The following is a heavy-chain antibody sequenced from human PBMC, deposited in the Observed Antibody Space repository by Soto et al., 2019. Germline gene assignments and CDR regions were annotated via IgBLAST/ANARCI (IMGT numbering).Heavy chain of an antibody. CDR2: MNPNSGNT. J-gene: IGHJ4*02. V-gene: IGHV1-8*01. Sequence: QVQLVQSGAEVKKPGASVKVSCKASGYTFTSYDINWVRQATGQGLEWMGWMNPNSGNTGYAQKFQGRVTMTRNTSISTAYRERSSLRAEDTAVYDCARGDDFWSGENPWWVYWGQGTLVTVAS. CDR3: ARGDDFWSGENPWWVY. CDR1: GYTFTSYD. D-gene: IGHD3-3*01.